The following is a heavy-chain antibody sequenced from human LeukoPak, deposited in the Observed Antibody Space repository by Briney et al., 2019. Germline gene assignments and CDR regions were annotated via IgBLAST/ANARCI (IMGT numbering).Heavy chain of an antibody. J-gene: IGHJ5*02. CDR2: IYPDDSDT. Sequence: PGESLPISCEASGYSFIRYWICWVRHRPGEGLEWMGIIYPDDSDTRYSPSLEGQVTISADKSINSAHLHWTSLKASDTAVYYCARHATYSRFPTNWFGLWGQGTLVTVSS. V-gene: IGHV5-51*01. CDR1: GYSFIRYW. CDR3: ARHATYSRFPTNWFGL. D-gene: IGHD4/OR15-4a*01.